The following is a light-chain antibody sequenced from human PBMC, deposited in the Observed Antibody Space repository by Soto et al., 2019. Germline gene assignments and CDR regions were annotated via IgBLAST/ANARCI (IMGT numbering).Light chain of an antibody. V-gene: IGKV1-39*01. Sequence: DIQMTQSPSSLSASVGDRVTITCRTSQSISTYLNWYQQNPGTAPKLLISAASTLQSGVPSRFSGGGFGTDFTLTISSLQPEDFATYYCQKYDRAPFTFGPGTKVDFK. CDR3: QKYDRAPFT. J-gene: IGKJ3*01. CDR2: AAS. CDR1: QSISTY.